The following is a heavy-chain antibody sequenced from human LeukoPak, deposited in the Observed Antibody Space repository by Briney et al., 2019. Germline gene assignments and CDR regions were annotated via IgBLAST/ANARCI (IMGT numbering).Heavy chain of an antibody. J-gene: IGHJ2*01. CDR2: TSDNGAGT. CDR1: GFTYSRYA. V-gene: IGHV3-23*01. Sequence: GGSLRLSCAASGFTYSRYAMSWVRQAPGKGLEWVSSTSDNGAGTFYADSVKGRFTISRDNSDKTLYLQMNSLRAEDTAVYYCAKRSLSGTWYFDLWGRGTLVIVSS. D-gene: IGHD3-3*01. CDR3: AKRSLSGTWYFDL.